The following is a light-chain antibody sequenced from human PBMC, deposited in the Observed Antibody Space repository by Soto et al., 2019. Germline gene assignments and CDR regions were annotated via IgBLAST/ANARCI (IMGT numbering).Light chain of an antibody. J-gene: IGKJ4*01. CDR1: QDIRNY. V-gene: IGKV1-33*01. CDR2: DAS. CDR3: PHHENMPLT. Sequence: DIQMTQSPSSLSASVGDRVTITCQASQDIRNYLNWYQQKPGKPPKLLIYDASNLETGVPSRISGSASGTNFTLTISSPQSEDPLTYYCPHHENMPLTFGGGTKVEIQ.